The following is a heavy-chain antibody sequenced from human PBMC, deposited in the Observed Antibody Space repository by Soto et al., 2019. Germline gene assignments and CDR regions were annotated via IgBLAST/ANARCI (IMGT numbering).Heavy chain of an antibody. V-gene: IGHV1-69*01. Sequence: KVSCKASGGTFSSYAISLVRQAPGQGLEWMGGIIPIFGTANYAQKFQGRVTITADESTSTAYMELSSLRSEDTAVYYCARAGGSAPNYYYYGMDVWGQGTTVTVSS. J-gene: IGHJ6*02. CDR1: GGTFSSYA. CDR3: ARAGGSAPNYYYYGMDV. D-gene: IGHD1-1*01. CDR2: IIPIFGTA.